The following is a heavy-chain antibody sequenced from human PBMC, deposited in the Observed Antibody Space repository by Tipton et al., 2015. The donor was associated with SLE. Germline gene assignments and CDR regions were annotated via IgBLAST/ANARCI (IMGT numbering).Heavy chain of an antibody. Sequence: TLSLTCAVYGGSFSGYYWSWIRQPPGKGLEWIGYIYYSGSTYYNPSLKSRVTISVDTSKNQFSLKLISVTVADTAVYYCARDRGAAPDYWGQGTLVTVSS. D-gene: IGHD6-6*01. J-gene: IGHJ4*02. CDR3: ARDRGAAPDY. CDR1: GGSFSGYY. V-gene: IGHV4-34*09. CDR2: IYYSGST.